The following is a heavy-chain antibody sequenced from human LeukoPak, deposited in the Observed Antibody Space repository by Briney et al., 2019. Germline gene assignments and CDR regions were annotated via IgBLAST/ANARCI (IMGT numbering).Heavy chain of an antibody. J-gene: IGHJ4*02. Sequence: GGSLRLSWAASGFTFNNYAMSWVRQAPGKGLEWVSAISGSGGSAYYADSVKGRFTISRDNSKNTLYLQMNSLRAEDTAVYYCARDHRDGYEVYSYFDYWGQGTLVTVSS. CDR1: GFTFNNYA. CDR2: ISGSGGSA. CDR3: ARDHRDGYEVYSYFDY. D-gene: IGHD5-24*01. V-gene: IGHV3-23*01.